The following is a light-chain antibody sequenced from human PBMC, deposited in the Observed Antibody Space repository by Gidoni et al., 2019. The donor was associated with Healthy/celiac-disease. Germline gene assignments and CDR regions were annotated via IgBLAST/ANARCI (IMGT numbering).Light chain of an antibody. V-gene: IGKV3-11*01. CDR2: DAS. CDR1: QSVSSY. CDR3: QQSSNWPYT. J-gene: IGKJ2*01. Sequence: EMLLTQSPATLSLSPGERATLSCRTSQSVSSYLAWYQQNPGHAPRLLIYDASNRATGIPSRFSGSGSGTAFTLTIRSLEPEDFAVYYCQQSSNWPYTFGQGTKLEIK.